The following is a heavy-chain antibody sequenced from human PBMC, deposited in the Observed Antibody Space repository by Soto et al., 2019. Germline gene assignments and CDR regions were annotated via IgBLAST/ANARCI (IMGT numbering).Heavy chain of an antibody. CDR3: ARAPPEGTGRELHY. V-gene: IGHV3-23*03. CDR2: IYSGGST. CDR1: GFTFSSYA. J-gene: IGHJ4*02. D-gene: IGHD1-26*01. Sequence: EVQLLESGGGLVQPGGSLRLSCAASGFTFSSYAMSWVRQAPGKGLEWVSVIYSGGSTYYADSVKGRFTISRDNSKNTLYLQMNSLRAEDTAVYYCARAPPEGTGRELHYWGQGTLVTVSS.